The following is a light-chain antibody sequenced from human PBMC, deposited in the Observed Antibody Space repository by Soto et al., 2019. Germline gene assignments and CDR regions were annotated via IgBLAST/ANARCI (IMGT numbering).Light chain of an antibody. CDR2: DVS. Sequence: QSALTQPASVSGSPGQSITISCTGTSSDIGGYNYVSWYQQHPGKAPKLMIYDVSDRPSGVSNRFSGSKSGNTASLTISGLQADDEADYYCASYASRNTVLFGGGTKVTVL. CDR1: SSDIGGYNY. CDR3: ASYASRNTVL. J-gene: IGLJ2*01. V-gene: IGLV2-14*03.